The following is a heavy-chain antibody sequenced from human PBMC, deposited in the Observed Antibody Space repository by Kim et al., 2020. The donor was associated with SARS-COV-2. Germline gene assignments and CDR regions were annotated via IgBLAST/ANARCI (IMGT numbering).Heavy chain of an antibody. Sequence: GGSLRLSCAASGLTFSNAWMSWVRQAPGKGLEWVGLIQSKADGGTIDYAEPVKGRFTISRDDSKNMLYLQMNSLKSEDTAVYYCTTYDGGYFDFWGQGTLVTVSS. J-gene: IGHJ4*02. CDR1: GLTFSNAW. D-gene: IGHD3-22*01. V-gene: IGHV3-15*01. CDR2: IQSKADGGTI. CDR3: TTYDGGYFDF.